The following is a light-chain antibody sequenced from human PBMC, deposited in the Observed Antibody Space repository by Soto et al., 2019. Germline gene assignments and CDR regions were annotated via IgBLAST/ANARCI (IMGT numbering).Light chain of an antibody. CDR3: QQFSLYWA. Sequence: DIQMTQSPSTLCASVGDRVTITCRASQDINRWLAWYQQKPGKAPKILIYNADTLESGVPSRFSGSGYGTEFIPTISSLQPDDFATYYCQQFSLYWAFGQVTKVDIK. V-gene: IGKV1-5*01. CDR1: QDINRW. CDR2: NAD. J-gene: IGKJ1*01.